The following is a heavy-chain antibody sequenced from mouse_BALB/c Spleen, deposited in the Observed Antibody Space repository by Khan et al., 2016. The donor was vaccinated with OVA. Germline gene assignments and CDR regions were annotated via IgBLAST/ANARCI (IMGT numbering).Heavy chain of an antibody. J-gene: IGHJ4*01. CDR2: INTYTGEP. Sequence: QIQLVQSGPELKKPGETVKISCKASGYTFTNYGMNWVKQAPGKGLKWMGWINTYTGEPTYADDFKGRFAFSLETSASTAYLQIDNLKNEDTATYFCASPPYFADVLDSWGQGTSVTVSS. V-gene: IGHV9-3-1*01. D-gene: IGHD2-10*01. CDR3: ASPPYFADVLDS. CDR1: GYTFTNYG.